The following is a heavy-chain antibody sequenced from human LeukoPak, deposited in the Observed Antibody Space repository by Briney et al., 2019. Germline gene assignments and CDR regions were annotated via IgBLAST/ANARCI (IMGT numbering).Heavy chain of an antibody. CDR1: GGSISNYY. V-gene: IGHV4-59*01. J-gene: IGHJ4*02. Sequence: SETLSLTCTVSGGSISNYYWSWIRQPPGKGLEWIGYIHYSGSTNNNPSLKSRVTISVDTSKNQFSLKLTSVTAADTAVYYCSRNYDFCSGYLDYWGQGTLVTVSS. D-gene: IGHD3-3*01. CDR3: SRNYDFCSGYLDY. CDR2: IHYSGST.